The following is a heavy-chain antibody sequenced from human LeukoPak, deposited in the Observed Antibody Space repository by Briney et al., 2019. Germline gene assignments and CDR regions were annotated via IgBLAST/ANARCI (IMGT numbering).Heavy chain of an antibody. CDR2: IIPILGIA. CDR1: GGTFSSYA. J-gene: IGHJ6*02. Sequence: SVKVSCKASGGTFSSYAISWVRQAPGQGLEWMGRIIPILGIANYAQKFQGRVTITADKSTSTAYMELSSLRSEDTAVYYCARAFWPGPYYYNGMDVWGQGTTVTVSS. CDR3: ARAFWPGPYYYNGMDV. D-gene: IGHD2/OR15-2a*01. V-gene: IGHV1-69*04.